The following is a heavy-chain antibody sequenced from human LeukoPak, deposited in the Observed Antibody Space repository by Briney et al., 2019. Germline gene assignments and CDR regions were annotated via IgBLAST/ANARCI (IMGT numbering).Heavy chain of an antibody. CDR3: ARRSWYVDY. CDR1: GFTFSSYS. D-gene: IGHD6-13*01. Sequence: GGSLRLSCAASGFTFSSYSMNWVRQAPGEGLEWVSYISSSSSTIYYADSVKGRFTISRDNAKNSLYLQMNSLRAEDTAVYYCARRSWYVDYWGQGTLVTVSS. CDR2: ISSSSSTI. J-gene: IGHJ4*02. V-gene: IGHV3-48*01.